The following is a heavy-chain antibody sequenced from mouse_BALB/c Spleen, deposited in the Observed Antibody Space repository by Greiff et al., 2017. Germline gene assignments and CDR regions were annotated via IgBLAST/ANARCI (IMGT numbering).Heavy chain of an antibody. CDR2: IYPGSGST. CDR3: TRGGYGSPYWYFDV. J-gene: IGHJ1*01. D-gene: IGHD1-1*01. Sequence: LQQPGSELVRPGASVKLSCKASGYTFTSYWMHWVKQRHGQGLEWIGNIYPGSGSTNYDEKFKSKGTLTVDTSSSTAYMHLSSLTSEDSAVYYCTRGGYGSPYWYFDVWGAGTTVTVSS. V-gene: IGHV1S22*01. CDR1: GYTFTSYW.